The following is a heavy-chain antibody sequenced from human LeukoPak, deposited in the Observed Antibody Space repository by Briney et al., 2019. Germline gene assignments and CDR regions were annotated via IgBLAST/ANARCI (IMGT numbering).Heavy chain of an antibody. CDR1: GYTFTSYD. D-gene: IGHD4-17*01. V-gene: IGHV1-8*01. CDR3: ARGYASGMHYFDY. J-gene: IGHJ4*02. CDR2: MNPKSGNT. Sequence: ASVKVSCKASGYTFTSYDINWVRQATGQGLEWMGWMNPKSGNTSYAQKFQGRVTMTRNTSISTAYMELSSLTSEDTAVYYCARGYASGMHYFDYWGQGTLVTVSS.